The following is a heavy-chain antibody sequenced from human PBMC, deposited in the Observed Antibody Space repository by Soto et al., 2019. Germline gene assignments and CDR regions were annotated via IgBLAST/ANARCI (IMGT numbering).Heavy chain of an antibody. D-gene: IGHD2-8*02. CDR1: GGSISSGGYY. CDR2: IYYSGST. J-gene: IGHJ4*02. V-gene: IGHV4-39*07. CDR3: ARDKITGLFDY. Sequence: PSETLSLTCTVSGGSISSGGYYWSRIRQPPGKGLEWIGDIYYSGSTYYNPSLKSRVTISVDTSKNQFSLKLTSVTAADTAVYYCARDKITGLFDYWGQGTLVTVSS.